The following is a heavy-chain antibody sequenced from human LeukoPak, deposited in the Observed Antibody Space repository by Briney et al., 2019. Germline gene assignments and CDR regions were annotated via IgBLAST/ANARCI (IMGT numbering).Heavy chain of an antibody. CDR2: ITHSGST. D-gene: IGHD6-13*01. CDR3: AREGIAASC. J-gene: IGHJ4*02. V-gene: IGHV4-34*01. CDR1: GGSFSGYY. Sequence: SETLSLTCAVYGGSFSGYYWSWTRQPPGKGLEWIGEITHSGSTNYNPSLKSRVTISVDTSKNQFSLKLSSVTAADTAVYYCAREGIAASCWGQGTLVTVSS.